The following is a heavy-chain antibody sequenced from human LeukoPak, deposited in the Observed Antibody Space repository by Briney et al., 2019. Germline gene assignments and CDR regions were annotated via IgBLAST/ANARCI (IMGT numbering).Heavy chain of an antibody. Sequence: GESLKISRKGSGYSFTSYWISWVRQMPGKGLEWMGRIDPSDSYTNYSPSFQGHVTISADKSISTAYLQWSSLKASDTAMYYCARRGRNYYDSSGYLDYWGQGTLVTVSS. CDR2: IDPSDSYT. CDR3: ARRGRNYYDSSGYLDY. D-gene: IGHD3-22*01. CDR1: GYSFTSYW. J-gene: IGHJ4*02. V-gene: IGHV5-10-1*01.